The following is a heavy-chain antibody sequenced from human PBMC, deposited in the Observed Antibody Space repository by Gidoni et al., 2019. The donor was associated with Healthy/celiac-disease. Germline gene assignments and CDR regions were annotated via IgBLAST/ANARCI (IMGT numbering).Heavy chain of an antibody. CDR3: AKDLRARRYYDFWSGYWDV. V-gene: IGHV3-30*18. D-gene: IGHD3-3*01. Sequence: QVQLVESGGGVVQPGRSRRLSCAAYGFTFSSYGMHWVRQAPGKGLEWVAVISYDGSNKYYADSVKGRFTISRDNSKNTLYLQMNSLRAEDTAVYYCAKDLRARRYYDFWSGYWDVWGQGTTVTVSS. CDR2: ISYDGSNK. CDR1: GFTFSSYG. J-gene: IGHJ6*02.